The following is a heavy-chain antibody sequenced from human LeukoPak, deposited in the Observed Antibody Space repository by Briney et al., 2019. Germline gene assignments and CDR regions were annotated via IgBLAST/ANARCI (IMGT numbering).Heavy chain of an antibody. V-gene: IGHV3-53*01. CDR2: IYSGGST. CDR1: GFTVSSNY. CDR3: ATTGLYSSSSKFDY. D-gene: IGHD6-6*01. J-gene: IGHJ4*02. Sequence: TGGSLRLSCAASGFTVSSNYMSWVRQAPGKGLEWVSVIYSGGSTYYADSVKGRFTISRDNSKNTLYLQMNSLRAEDTAVYYCATTGLYSSSSKFDYWGQGTLVTVSS.